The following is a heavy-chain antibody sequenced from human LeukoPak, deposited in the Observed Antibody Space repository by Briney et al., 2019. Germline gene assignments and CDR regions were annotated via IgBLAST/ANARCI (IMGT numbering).Heavy chain of an antibody. CDR3: ARAGGELWSGFDY. V-gene: IGHV3-66*01. Sequence: GGSLRLSCAASGFTVSSNYMSWVRQAPGKGLEWVSVIYSGGSTHYADSVKGRFTISRDNSKNTLYLQMNSLRAEDTAVYYCARAGGELWSGFDYWGQGTLVTVSS. J-gene: IGHJ4*02. CDR1: GFTVSSNY. D-gene: IGHD5-18*01. CDR2: IYSGGST.